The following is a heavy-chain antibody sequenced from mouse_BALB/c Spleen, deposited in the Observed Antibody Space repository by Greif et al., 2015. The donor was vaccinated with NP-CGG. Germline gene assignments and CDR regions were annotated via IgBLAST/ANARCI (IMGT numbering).Heavy chain of an antibody. CDR3: TRSWDSYFDY. CDR2: INPSNGGT. D-gene: IGHD3-3*01. CDR1: GYTFTSYY. V-gene: IGHV1S81*02. J-gene: IGHJ2*01. Sequence: VKLQESGAELVKPGASVKLSCKASGYTFTSYYMYWVKQRPGQGLEWIGEINPSNGGTNFNEKFKSKATLTADKSSSTAYMQLSSLTSEDSAVYYCTRSWDSYFDYWGQGTTLTVSS.